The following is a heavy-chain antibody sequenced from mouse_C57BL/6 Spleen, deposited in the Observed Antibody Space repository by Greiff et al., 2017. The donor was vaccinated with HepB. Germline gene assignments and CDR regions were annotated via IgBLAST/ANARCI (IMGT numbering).Heavy chain of an antibody. CDR1: GYTFTDYE. D-gene: IGHD2-5*01. V-gene: IGHV1-15*01. J-gene: IGHJ2*01. CDR2: IDPETGGT. Sequence: VHLVESGAELVRPGASVTLSCKASGYTFTDYEMHWVKQTPVHGLEWIGAIDPETGGTAYNQKFKGKAILTADKSSSTAYMELRSLTSEDSAVYYCTRAVYSNYPDYWGQGTTLTVSS. CDR3: TRAVYSNYPDY.